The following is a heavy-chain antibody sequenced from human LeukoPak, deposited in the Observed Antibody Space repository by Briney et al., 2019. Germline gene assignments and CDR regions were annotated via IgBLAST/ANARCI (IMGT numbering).Heavy chain of an antibody. Sequence: ASVKVSCKASGYTFTSYGISWVRQAPGQGLEWMGWISAYNGNTNYAQKPQGRVTMTTDTSTSTAYMELRSLRSDDTAVYYCARVPQPSGWESWFDPWGQGTLVTVSS. CDR1: GYTFTSYG. J-gene: IGHJ5*02. D-gene: IGHD6-19*01. CDR2: ISAYNGNT. CDR3: ARVPQPSGWESWFDP. V-gene: IGHV1-18*01.